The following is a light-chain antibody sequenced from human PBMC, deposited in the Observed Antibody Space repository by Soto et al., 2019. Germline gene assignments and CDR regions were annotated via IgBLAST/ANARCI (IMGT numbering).Light chain of an antibody. CDR3: LQTYSTLIYT. V-gene: IGKV1-39*01. CDR2: AAS. J-gene: IGKJ2*01. CDR1: QSVSSH. Sequence: DIQMTQSPSSLSASVGDRVTITCRASQSVSSHLNWYQHRPGKAPKLLIYAASRLQSGVPSRFSGSGSGTDFALTISSLQPEDFATYYCLQTYSTLIYTFGQGTKLEIK.